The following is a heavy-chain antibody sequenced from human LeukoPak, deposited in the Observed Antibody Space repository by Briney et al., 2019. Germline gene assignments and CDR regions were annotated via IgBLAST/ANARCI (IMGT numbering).Heavy chain of an antibody. D-gene: IGHD3-10*01. V-gene: IGHV3-48*03. J-gene: IGHJ5*02. CDR2: ISSTGNSI. Sequence: GGSLRLSCVASGFTFSSYEMTWVRQAPGKGLEWISYISSTGNSIFYADSVKGRFTISRDHAKNSLSLQLNSLRAEDTAVYYCAKGGIRYGYWFDHWGQGTLVTVSS. CDR3: AKGGIRYGYWFDH. CDR1: GFTFSSYE.